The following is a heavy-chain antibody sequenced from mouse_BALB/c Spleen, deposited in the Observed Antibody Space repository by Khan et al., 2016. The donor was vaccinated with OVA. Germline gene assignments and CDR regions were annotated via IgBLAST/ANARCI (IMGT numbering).Heavy chain of an antibody. CDR3: AQLRTFYYAMYY. J-gene: IGHJ4*01. Sequence: EMQLQESGPSLVKPSQTPSLTCSVTGDSITSGYWNWIRKFPGNKLEYMGYISYSGSTYYNPSLKSRISITRDTSKNQYYLQLNSVTTEDTATYYCAQLRTFYYAMYYWGQGTSVTVSS. D-gene: IGHD2-4*01. CDR1: GDSITSGY. V-gene: IGHV3-8*02. CDR2: ISYSGST.